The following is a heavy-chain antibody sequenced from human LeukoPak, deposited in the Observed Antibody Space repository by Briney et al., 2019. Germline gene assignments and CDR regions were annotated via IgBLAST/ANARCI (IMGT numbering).Heavy chain of an antibody. D-gene: IGHD2-15*01. CDR1: GFTFSSYW. J-gene: IGHJ4*02. Sequence: PGGSLRLSCAASGFTFSSYWMSWVRQAPGKGLEWVANIKQDGSEKYYVDSVKGRFTISRDNAKNSLYLKMNSLRAEDTAVYYCARTITPDIVVVVAALFDYWGQGTLVTVSS. V-gene: IGHV3-7*01. CDR2: IKQDGSEK. CDR3: ARTITPDIVVVVAALFDY.